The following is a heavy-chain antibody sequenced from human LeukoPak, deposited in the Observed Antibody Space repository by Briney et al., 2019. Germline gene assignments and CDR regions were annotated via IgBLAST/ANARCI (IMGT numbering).Heavy chain of an antibody. D-gene: IGHD2-2*01. CDR3: ARDMSVVVPAAPDY. CDR1: GGSLSSSSYY. Sequence: SETLSLTCTVSGGSLSSSSYYWGWLRQPPGRGLEWIGSIYYSGSTYYNPSLKSPVTISVDTSKNQFSLKLSSVTAADTAVYYCARDMSVVVPAAPDYWGQGTLGTVSS. J-gene: IGHJ4*02. CDR2: IYYSGST. V-gene: IGHV4-39*07.